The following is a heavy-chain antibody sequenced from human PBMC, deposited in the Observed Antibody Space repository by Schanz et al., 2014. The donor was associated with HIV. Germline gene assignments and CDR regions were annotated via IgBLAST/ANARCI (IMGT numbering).Heavy chain of an antibody. CDR2: IWYDGSNK. CDR3: ARDWRPNYDFWSGSIGVIGMDV. V-gene: IGHV3-33*08. J-gene: IGHJ6*02. D-gene: IGHD3-3*01. Sequence: VHLVESGGGLVQPGGSRRLSCAASGFIFSGYWMSWVRQAPGKGLEWVAVIWYDGSNKYYADSVKGRFTISRDNSKNTLYLQMNSLRAEDTAVYYCARDWRPNYDFWSGSIGVIGMDVWGQGTTVTVS. CDR1: GFIFSGYW.